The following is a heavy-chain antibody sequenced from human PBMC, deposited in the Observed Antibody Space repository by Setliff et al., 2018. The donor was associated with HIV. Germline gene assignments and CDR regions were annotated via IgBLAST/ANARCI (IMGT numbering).Heavy chain of an antibody. D-gene: IGHD3-22*01. Sequence: PSETLSLTCTVSGGSISSGSYYWSWIRQPAGKGLEWIGRIYASGSTNYNPSLKSRVTTSVDTSKNQFSLKLGSVTAADTAMYYCARATYNYDSSGYYYKSYYFDYWGQGTLVTV. J-gene: IGHJ4*02. CDR2: IYASGST. CDR1: GGSISSGSYY. V-gene: IGHV4-61*02. CDR3: ARATYNYDSSGYYYKSYYFDY.